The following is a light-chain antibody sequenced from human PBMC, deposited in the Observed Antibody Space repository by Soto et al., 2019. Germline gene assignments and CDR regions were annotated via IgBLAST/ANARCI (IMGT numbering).Light chain of an antibody. V-gene: IGLV2-23*01. J-gene: IGLJ3*02. Sequence: QSVLTQPASVSGSPGQSITISCSGTSSDIGSYNHVAWYQQFPGKAPKLMIYEGNKRPSGVSNRFSASKSGNTASLTISGLQAEDEADYYCCSYAGSNTWVFGGGTKLTVL. CDR1: SSDIGSYNH. CDR2: EGN. CDR3: CSYAGSNTWV.